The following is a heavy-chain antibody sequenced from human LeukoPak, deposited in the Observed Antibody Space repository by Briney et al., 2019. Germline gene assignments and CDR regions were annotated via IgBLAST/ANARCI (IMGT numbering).Heavy chain of an antibody. V-gene: IGHV4-59*08. D-gene: IGHD5-18*01. J-gene: IGHJ5*02. Sequence: SETLSLTCTVSGGSISSYYWSWIRQPPGKGLEWIGYIYYSGSTNYNPSLKSRVTISVDTSKNQFSLKLSSVTAADTAVYYCARQRDTAMVSPNWFDPWGQGTLVTVSS. CDR2: IYYSGST. CDR1: GGSISSYY. CDR3: ARQRDTAMVSPNWFDP.